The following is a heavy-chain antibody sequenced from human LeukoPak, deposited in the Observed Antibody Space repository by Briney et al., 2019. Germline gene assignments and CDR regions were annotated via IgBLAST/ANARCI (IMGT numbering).Heavy chain of an antibody. V-gene: IGHV5-51*01. J-gene: IGHJ3*02. Sequence: PGESLKISCKGSGYSFTSYWIGWVRQMPGKGLEWMGIIYPDDSDTKYSPSFQGQVTISADKSISTAYLQWSSLKASDTAMYYCARAPGTSCYTCGAFDIWGQGTMVTVSS. CDR3: ARAPGTSCYTCGAFDI. CDR2: IYPDDSDT. CDR1: GYSFTSYW. D-gene: IGHD2-2*02.